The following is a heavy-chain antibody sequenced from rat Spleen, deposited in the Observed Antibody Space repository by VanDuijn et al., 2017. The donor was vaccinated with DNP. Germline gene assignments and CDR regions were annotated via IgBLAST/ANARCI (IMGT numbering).Heavy chain of an antibody. CDR2: ISPSGGGT. Sequence: EVQLVESGGGLVQPGRSLKLSCAASGFAFSNSGMHWIRQAPTKGLEWVTSISPSGGGTYYPDSVKGRFTISRDNAKSTLYLQMSKLGSEDTAIYYCAREDYYSVVLYAMDAWGQGTSVTVSS. D-gene: IGHD1-1*01. V-gene: IGHV5-19*01. CDR3: AREDYYSVVLYAMDA. J-gene: IGHJ4*01. CDR1: GFAFSNSG.